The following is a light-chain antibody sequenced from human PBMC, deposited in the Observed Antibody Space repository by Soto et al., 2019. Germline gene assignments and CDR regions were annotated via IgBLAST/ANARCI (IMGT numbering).Light chain of an antibody. J-gene: IGKJ1*01. CDR1: QTLLDSDDGNTY. CDR3: MQRKEFPWT. Sequence: DIVMTQTPLSLPVTPGEPASISCRSSQTLLDSDDGNTYLDWYLQKPGQSPQLLIYGISSRASGVPDRFSGSGSGTDFTQKTSRVEAGDVGVFYCMQRKEFPWTVGQGTKVEIK. CDR2: GIS. V-gene: IGKV2-40*01.